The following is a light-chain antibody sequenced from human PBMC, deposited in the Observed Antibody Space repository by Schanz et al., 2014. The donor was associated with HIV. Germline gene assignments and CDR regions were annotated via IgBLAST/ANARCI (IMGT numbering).Light chain of an antibody. J-gene: IGKJ5*01. CDR1: QSVSDS. Sequence: IQLTQSPSSLSASVGDRVTLTCRTSQSVSDSLAWFQQKPGKAPKLLIYAASSLQSGVPSRFSGSGSGTDFTLIISSLQPEDFGSYYCQETYSTPSITFGQGTRLEIK. CDR3: QETYSTPSIT. V-gene: IGKV1-39*01. CDR2: AAS.